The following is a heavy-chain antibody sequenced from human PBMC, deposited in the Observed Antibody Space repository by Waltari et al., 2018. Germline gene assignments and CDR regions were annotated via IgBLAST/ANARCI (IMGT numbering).Heavy chain of an antibody. CDR3: ARTAMTTVTTAYYYYMDV. Sequence: QVQLVQSGAEVKKPGSSVKVSCKASGGTFSSYAISWVRQAPGRGLEWMGRIIPIFGTANYAQKFQGRVTITADKSTSTAYMELSSLRSEDTAVYYCARTAMTTVTTAYYYYMDVWGKGTTVTISS. D-gene: IGHD4-4*01. CDR2: IIPIFGTA. CDR1: GGTFSSYA. V-gene: IGHV1-69*13. J-gene: IGHJ6*03.